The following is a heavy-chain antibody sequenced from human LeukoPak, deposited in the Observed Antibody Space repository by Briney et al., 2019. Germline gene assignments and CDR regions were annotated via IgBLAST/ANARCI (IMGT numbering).Heavy chain of an antibody. V-gene: IGHV1-2*02. Sequence: GASVEVSCKASGYTFTGYYMHWVRQAPGQGVEWMGWINPNSGGTNYAQKFQGRVTMTRDTSISTAYMELSRLRSDDTAVYYCARGREEQWLVVFDPWGQGTLVTVSS. J-gene: IGHJ5*02. CDR2: INPNSGGT. CDR1: GYTFTGYY. D-gene: IGHD6-19*01. CDR3: ARGREEQWLVVFDP.